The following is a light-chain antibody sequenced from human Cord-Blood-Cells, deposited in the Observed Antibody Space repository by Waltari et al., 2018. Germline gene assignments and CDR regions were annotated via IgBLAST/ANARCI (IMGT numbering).Light chain of an antibody. CDR1: QSISSY. V-gene: IGKV1-39*01. Sequence: DIQMTQSPSSLSASVGDRVTITCRASQSISSYLNWYQQKPGKAPKLLIYAASSLQSGVPSRFSGIGSGTDFTLNISSLQPEDFATYYCQQSYSTPYTFGQGTKLEIK. J-gene: IGKJ2*01. CDR2: AAS. CDR3: QQSYSTPYT.